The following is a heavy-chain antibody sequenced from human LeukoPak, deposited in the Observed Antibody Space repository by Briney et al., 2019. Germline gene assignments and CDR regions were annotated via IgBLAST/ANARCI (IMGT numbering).Heavy chain of an antibody. V-gene: IGHV1-2*02. D-gene: IGHD3-10*01. CDR2: INPNSGGT. Sequence: ASVKVSCKASGYTFTGYYMHWVRQAPGQGLEWMGWINPNSGGTNYAQKFLGRVTMTRDTSISTAYMELSRLRSDDTAVYYCATTPGKLWFGELSRWGQGALVTVSS. CDR1: GYTFTGYY. J-gene: IGHJ4*02. CDR3: ATTPGKLWFGELSR.